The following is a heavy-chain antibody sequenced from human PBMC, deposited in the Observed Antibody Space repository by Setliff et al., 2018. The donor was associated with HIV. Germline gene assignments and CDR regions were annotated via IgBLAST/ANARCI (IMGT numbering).Heavy chain of an antibody. D-gene: IGHD2-2*01. V-gene: IGHV3-43*01. Sequence: GGSLRLSCAASGFSFDDYTMHWVRQAPGKGLEWVSLISWDGGSTYYAASVEGRFTISRDNSKNSLYLQMNSLRAEDTAVYYCAKSGYCGSSTCRNYWGQGTLVTVSS. CDR2: ISWDGGST. J-gene: IGHJ4*02. CDR3: AKSGYCGSSTCRNY. CDR1: GFSFDDYT.